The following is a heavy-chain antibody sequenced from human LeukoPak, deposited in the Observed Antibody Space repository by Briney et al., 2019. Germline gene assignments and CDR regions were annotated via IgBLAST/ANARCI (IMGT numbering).Heavy chain of an antibody. Sequence: SETLSLTCTVSGYSISSGYYWGWIRPPPGKGLEWIGSIYHSGGTYYNPSLKSRVIMSVDTSKNQFSLKLSSVTDADTAFYYCARPNMFGGVIAIDYWGQGTLVTVSS. CDR1: GYSISSGYY. CDR3: ARPNMFGGVIAIDY. D-gene: IGHD3-16*02. V-gene: IGHV4-38-2*02. CDR2: IYHSGGT. J-gene: IGHJ4*02.